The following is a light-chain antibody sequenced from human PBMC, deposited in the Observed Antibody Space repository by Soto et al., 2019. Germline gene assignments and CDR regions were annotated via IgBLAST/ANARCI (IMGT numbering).Light chain of an antibody. CDR1: QGISSW. J-gene: IGKJ2*01. CDR3: QQANSFPPS. V-gene: IGKV1-12*01. Sequence: DIQMTQSPSSVSASVGDRVTITCRASQGISSWVAWYQQKPGKAPKLLIYAACSLQSGVRSRFSGSGYGTDFTLTVSSLQPQDFATYYCQQANSFPPSFCQGTKLEIK. CDR2: AAC.